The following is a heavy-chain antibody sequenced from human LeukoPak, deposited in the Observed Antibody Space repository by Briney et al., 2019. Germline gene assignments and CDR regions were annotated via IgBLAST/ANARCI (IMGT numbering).Heavy chain of an antibody. CDR3: ARPSKWYVFYMDV. Sequence: SETLSLTCTVSGVSISSSSYYWGWIRQPPGKGLEWIGSIYYSGSTYYNPSLKSRVTISVDTSKNQFSLKLSSVTAADTAVYYCARPSKWYVFYMDVWGQGTTVTVSS. J-gene: IGHJ6*02. V-gene: IGHV4-39*01. D-gene: IGHD2-15*01. CDR2: IYYSGST. CDR1: GVSISSSSYY.